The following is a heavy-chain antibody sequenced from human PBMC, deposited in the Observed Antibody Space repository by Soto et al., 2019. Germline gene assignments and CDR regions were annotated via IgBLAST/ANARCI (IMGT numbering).Heavy chain of an antibody. J-gene: IGHJ6*03. V-gene: IGHV4-59*01. CDR1: GGSISSYY. Sequence: SETLSLTCTVSGGSISSYYWSWIRQPPGKGLEWIGYIYYSGSTNYNPSLKSRVTISVDTSKNQFSLKLSSVTAADTAVYYCARAVSEEQPGGGLYDYYYYYMDVWGKGTTVTVSS. CDR2: IYYSGST. CDR3: ARAVSEEQPGGGLYDYYYYYMDV. D-gene: IGHD3-10*01.